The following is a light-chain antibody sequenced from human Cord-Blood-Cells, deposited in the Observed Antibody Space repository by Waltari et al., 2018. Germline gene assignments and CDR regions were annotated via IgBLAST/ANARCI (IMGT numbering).Light chain of an antibody. CDR1: QSVSSN. CDR2: GAS. V-gene: IGKV3-15*01. Sequence: EIVMTQSPATLSVSPGERATLSCRASQSVSSNLAWYQQKPGQAPRPLIYGASTRATGIPARFSGSGSGTEFTLTISSLQSEDFAVYYCQQYNNWPPWTFGQGTKVESK. CDR3: QQYNNWPPWT. J-gene: IGKJ1*01.